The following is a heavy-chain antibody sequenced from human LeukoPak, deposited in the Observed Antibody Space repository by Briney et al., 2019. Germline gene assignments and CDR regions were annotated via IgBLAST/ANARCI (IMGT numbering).Heavy chain of an antibody. D-gene: IGHD3-22*01. CDR3: ARWEIDSSGYYLNWFDP. CDR2: IYPGDSDT. Sequence: GESLKISCKGSGYSFTSSWIGWVRQMPGKGLEWMGIIYPGDSDTRYSPSFQGQVTISADKSISTAYLQWSSLKAPDTAMYYCARWEIDSSGYYLNWFDPWGQGTLVTVSS. V-gene: IGHV5-51*01. CDR1: GYSFTSSW. J-gene: IGHJ5*02.